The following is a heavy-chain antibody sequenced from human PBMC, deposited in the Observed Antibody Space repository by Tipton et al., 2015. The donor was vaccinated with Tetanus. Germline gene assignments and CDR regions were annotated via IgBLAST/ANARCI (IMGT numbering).Heavy chain of an antibody. CDR1: GGSISSGNW. J-gene: IGHJ4*02. CDR2: IFHSGST. V-gene: IGHV4-4*02. Sequence: TLSLTCAVSGGSISSGNWWSWVRQPPGKGLEWIGEIFHSGSTNYNPSLKSRVTISVDKSKNQFSLKLTSVTAADTAVYYCARLFFGSGSPGDYWGQGTLVTVSS. D-gene: IGHD3-10*01. CDR3: ARLFFGSGSPGDY.